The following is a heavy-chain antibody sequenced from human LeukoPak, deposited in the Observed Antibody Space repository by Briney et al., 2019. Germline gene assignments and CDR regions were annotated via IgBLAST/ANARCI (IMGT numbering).Heavy chain of an antibody. CDR2: IYYSGST. J-gene: IGHJ2*01. Sequence: SETLSLTCTVSGGSISSSSYYWGWIRQPPGKGLEWIGSIYYSGSTYYNPSLKSRVTISVDTSKNQFSLKLSSVTAADTAVYHCARHLGWELLFWYFDLWGRGTLVTVSS. CDR3: ARHLGWELLFWYFDL. CDR1: GGSISSSSYY. V-gene: IGHV4-39*01. D-gene: IGHD1-26*01.